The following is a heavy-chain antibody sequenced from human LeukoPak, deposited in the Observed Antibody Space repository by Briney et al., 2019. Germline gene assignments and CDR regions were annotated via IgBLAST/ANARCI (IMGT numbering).Heavy chain of an antibody. CDR1: GFTFSSYW. J-gene: IGHJ4*02. Sequence: GGSLRLSCAASGFTFSSYWMHWVRQAPGKGLMWVSRINSDGSTTSYADSVKGRFTISRVNARNTLYLQMNSLRVEDTAVYYCTRINYGWGQGTLVTVSS. V-gene: IGHV3-74*01. CDR3: TRINYG. CDR2: INSDGSTT. D-gene: IGHD3-16*01.